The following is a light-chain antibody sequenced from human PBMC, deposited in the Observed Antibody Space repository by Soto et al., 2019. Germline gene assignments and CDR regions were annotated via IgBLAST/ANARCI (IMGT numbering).Light chain of an antibody. CDR1: QSITTY. Sequence: DIHMTQSPSSLSASVGDRVTITGRASQSITTYLHWYQQKPGKAPNLLIYAASNLQSGAPSRFSGSGSGTDFTLTINSLQPEDFATYYCQQGYSTPWTFGQVTKVDIK. J-gene: IGKJ1*01. V-gene: IGKV1-39*01. CDR2: AAS. CDR3: QQGYSTPWT.